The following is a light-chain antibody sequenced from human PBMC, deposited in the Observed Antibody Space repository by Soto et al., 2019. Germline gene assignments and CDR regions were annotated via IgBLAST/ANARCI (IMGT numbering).Light chain of an antibody. CDR1: QSVNSY. V-gene: IGKV3-11*01. CDR3: QQRSNWPASYT. Sequence: EIVLTQSPATLSLSPGERATLSCRASQSVNSYLAWYQQKPCQAPRLLIYDASNRATGIPARFSGSGSGTDFTLTISSLEPEDFGVYYCQQRSNWPASYTFGKGTKLEIK. J-gene: IGKJ2*01. CDR2: DAS.